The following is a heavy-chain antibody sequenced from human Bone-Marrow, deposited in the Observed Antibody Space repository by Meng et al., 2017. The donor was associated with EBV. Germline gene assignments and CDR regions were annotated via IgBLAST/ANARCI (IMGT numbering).Heavy chain of an antibody. V-gene: IGHV4-4*02. CDR2: IYHSGST. CDR3: ARAWSVTSGFDP. CDR1: VGSISSSNW. Sequence: PEECGQGLWQASGTPLLHCVVSVGSISSSNWWSWVRQPPGKGLEGIEEIYHSGSTTYNPSLKSRVTISVDKSKNQFSLKLGSVTAADTAVYYCARAWSVTSGFDPWGQGTLVTVSS. J-gene: IGHJ5*02. D-gene: IGHD2-21*02.